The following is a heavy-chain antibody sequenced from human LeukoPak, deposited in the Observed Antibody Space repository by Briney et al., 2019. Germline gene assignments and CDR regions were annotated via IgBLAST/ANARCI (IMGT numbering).Heavy chain of an antibody. D-gene: IGHD2-2*02. CDR1: GFTFDDYG. V-gene: IGHV3-9*01. J-gene: IGHJ4*02. Sequence: PGGSLRLSCAASGFTFDDYGMSWVRQAPGKGLEWVSGISWNSGNIGYADSVKGRFTISRDNAKNSLYLQMNSLRAEDTALYYCTKGYCISTSCFTDYWGQGTLVTVSS. CDR2: ISWNSGNI. CDR3: TKGYCISTSCFTDY.